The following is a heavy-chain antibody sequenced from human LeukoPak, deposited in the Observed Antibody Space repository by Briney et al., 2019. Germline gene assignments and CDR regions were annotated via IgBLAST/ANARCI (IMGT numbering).Heavy chain of an antibody. V-gene: IGHV1-69-2*01. CDR1: GYTFTDYY. Sequence: ASVKVSCKVSGYTFTDYYMHWVQQAPGKGLEWMGLVDPEDGETIYAEKFQGRVTITADTSTDTAYMELSSLRSEDTAVYYCATGRIAVAGTSWFDPWGQGNLVTVSS. CDR3: ATGRIAVAGTSWFDP. D-gene: IGHD6-19*01. CDR2: VDPEDGET. J-gene: IGHJ5*02.